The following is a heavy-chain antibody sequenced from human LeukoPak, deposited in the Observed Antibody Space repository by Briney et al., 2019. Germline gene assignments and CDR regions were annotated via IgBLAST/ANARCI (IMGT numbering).Heavy chain of an antibody. D-gene: IGHD5-18*01. J-gene: IGHJ4*02. CDR3: VSPRGFSYGYFDY. Sequence: PSETXSLTCTVSGGSISSSSAYWGWIXQPPGKGLEWIGSIYYSKNTYYNPSLKSRVTISADTSKNQFSLTLGSVSATDTAVYYCVSPRGFSYGYFDYWGQGTLVTVSS. V-gene: IGHV4-39*01. CDR1: GGSISSSSAY. CDR2: IYYSKNT.